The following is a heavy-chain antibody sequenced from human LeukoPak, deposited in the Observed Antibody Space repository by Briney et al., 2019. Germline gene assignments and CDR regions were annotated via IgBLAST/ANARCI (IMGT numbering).Heavy chain of an antibody. CDR2: ISGYNGNT. V-gene: IGHV1-18*01. CDR3: ARDSSSSVGWVGY. CDR1: GYTFTSHG. D-gene: IGHD6-6*01. Sequence: GASVKVSCKASGYTFTSHGINWVRQAPGQGLEWMGWISGYNGNTNYARKFQGRVTMTRDTSTSTVYMELSSLRSEDTAVYYCARDSSSSVGWVGYWGQGTLVTVSS. J-gene: IGHJ4*02.